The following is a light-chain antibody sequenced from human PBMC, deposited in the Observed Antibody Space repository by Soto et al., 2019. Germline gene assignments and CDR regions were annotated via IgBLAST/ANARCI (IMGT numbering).Light chain of an antibody. CDR3: AAWDDSLNGWV. V-gene: IGLV1-44*01. CDR2: GNN. J-gene: IGLJ3*02. Sequence: QPVLTQPPSASGTPGQRVTISCSGSSSNIGSNTVSWYQQLPGTAPKLLIYGNNQRPSGVPDRFSGSKSGTSASLAISGLQSEDEADYYCAAWDDSLNGWVFGGGTKVTVL. CDR1: SSNIGSNT.